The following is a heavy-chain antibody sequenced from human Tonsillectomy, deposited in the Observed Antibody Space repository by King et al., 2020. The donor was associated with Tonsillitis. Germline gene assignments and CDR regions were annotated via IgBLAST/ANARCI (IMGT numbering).Heavy chain of an antibody. J-gene: IGHJ4*02. D-gene: IGHD5-12*01. CDR3: ARHKYDYLDPISFRKIHFDY. CDR1: GDTFSSYG. V-gene: IGHV1-69*12. CDR2: IIPFFATA. Sequence: QLVQSGAEVKKPGSSVKVSCKASGDTFSSYGISWVRQAPGQGLEWMGGIIPFFATANHAQQFQGRVTIIADESASTAYMELSSLGSEDTAVYYCARHKYDYLDPISFRKIHFDYWGQGTLVTVSS.